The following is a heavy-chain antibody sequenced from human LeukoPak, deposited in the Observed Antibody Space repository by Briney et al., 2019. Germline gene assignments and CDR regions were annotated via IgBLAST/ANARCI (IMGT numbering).Heavy chain of an antibody. J-gene: IGHJ4*02. CDR2: IYYSGST. Sequence: SETLSLTCTVSGGSISSYYWSWIRQPPGKGLEWIGYIYYSGSTNYNPSLKSRVTISVDTSKNQFSLKLSSVTAADTAVYYCAVLRGGYRPIDYWGQGTLVTVSS. CDR3: AVLRGGYRPIDY. CDR1: GGSISSYY. D-gene: IGHD5-12*01. V-gene: IGHV4-59*12.